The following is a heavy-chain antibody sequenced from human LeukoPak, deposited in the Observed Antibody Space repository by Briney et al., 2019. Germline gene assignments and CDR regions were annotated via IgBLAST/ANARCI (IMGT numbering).Heavy chain of an antibody. CDR2: IYTSGST. J-gene: IGHJ5*02. V-gene: IGHV4-4*07. CDR1: GGSISSYY. CDR3: ARGKGMATMWNSANWFDP. Sequence: SETLSLTCTVSGGSISSYYWSWIRQPAGKGLEWIGRIYTSGSTNYNPSLKSRVTMSVDTSKNQFSLKLSSVTAADTAVYYCARGKGMATMWNSANWFDPWGQGTLVTVSS. D-gene: IGHD1-7*01.